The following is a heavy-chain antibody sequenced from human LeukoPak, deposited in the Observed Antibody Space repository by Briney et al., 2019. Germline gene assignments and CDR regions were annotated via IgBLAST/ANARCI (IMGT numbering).Heavy chain of an antibody. J-gene: IGHJ4*02. CDR2: IKQDGGEK. V-gene: IGHV3-7*05. D-gene: IGHD3-22*01. CDR3: ARDRGSGYVDY. Sequence: GGSLRLSCVVSGFTFSTDWMSWVRQAPGKGLEWVAHIKQDGGEKYYVDSVKGRFTISRDNAKSSLYLQMNSLRAEDTAVYYCARDRGSGYVDYWGQGTLVTVSS. CDR1: GFTFSTDW.